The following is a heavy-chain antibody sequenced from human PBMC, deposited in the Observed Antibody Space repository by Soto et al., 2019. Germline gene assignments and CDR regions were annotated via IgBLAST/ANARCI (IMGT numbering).Heavy chain of an antibody. CDR2: IYPGDSDT. CDR3: ARRKQWQQLGSYYYYYGMDV. Sequence: PGASLKISCKGSGYRFTSYWIGWVRQMPGKGLEWMGIIYPGDSDTRYSPSFQGQVTISADKSISTAYLQWSSLKASDTAMYYCARRKQWQQLGSYYYYYGMDVWGQGTTVTVSS. V-gene: IGHV5-51*01. CDR1: GYRFTSYW. D-gene: IGHD6-13*01. J-gene: IGHJ6*02.